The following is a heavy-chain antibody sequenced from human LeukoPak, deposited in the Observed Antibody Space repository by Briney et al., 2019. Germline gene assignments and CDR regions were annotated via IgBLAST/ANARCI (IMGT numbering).Heavy chain of an antibody. V-gene: IGHV3-23*01. J-gene: IGHJ6*03. Sequence: GGSLRLSCAASGFTFSSNAMSWVRQAPGKGLEWVSAISGSGGSTYYADSVKGRFTISRDNSKNTLYLQMNSLRAEDTAVYYCARAVSGIAAAGTGWDYYYYYMDVWGKGTTVTISS. D-gene: IGHD6-13*01. CDR3: ARAVSGIAAAGTGWDYYYYYMDV. CDR2: ISGSGGST. CDR1: GFTFSSNA.